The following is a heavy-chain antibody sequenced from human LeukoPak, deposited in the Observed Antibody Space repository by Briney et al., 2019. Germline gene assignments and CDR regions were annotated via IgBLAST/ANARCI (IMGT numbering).Heavy chain of an antibody. CDR2: ISGSGAGT. CDR1: GFTVSSNY. J-gene: IGHJ4*02. CDR3: AKERSFGTWLGDY. V-gene: IGHV3-23*01. Sequence: GGSLRLSCAASGFTVSSNYMSWVRQAPGKGLEWVSAISGSGAGTYYADSVKGRFTISRDNSKNTLYLQMDSLRAEDTALYYCAKERSFGTWLGDYWGQGTLVTVSS. D-gene: IGHD2/OR15-2a*01.